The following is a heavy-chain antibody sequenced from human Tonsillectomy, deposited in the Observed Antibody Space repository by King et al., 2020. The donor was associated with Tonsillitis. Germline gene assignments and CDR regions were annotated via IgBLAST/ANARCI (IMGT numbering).Heavy chain of an antibody. D-gene: IGHD2-15*01. Sequence: VQLVESGGGLVQPGRSLRLSCAASGFTFDDYAMHWVRQAPGKGLEWVSGISWNSGSIGYADSVKGRFTISRDNAKNSLYLQMNSLRAEDTALYYCAKAIVGYCSGGSGYGWGAFDIWGRGTMVTVSS. V-gene: IGHV3-9*01. CDR3: AKAIVGYCSGGSGYGWGAFDI. CDR2: ISWNSGSI. J-gene: IGHJ3*02. CDR1: GFTFDDYA.